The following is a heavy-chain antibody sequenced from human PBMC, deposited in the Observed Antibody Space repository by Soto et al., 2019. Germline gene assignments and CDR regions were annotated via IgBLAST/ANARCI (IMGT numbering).Heavy chain of an antibody. CDR1: GFTFSSYA. CDR3: ASAAREYYYYGMDV. V-gene: IGHV3-23*01. Sequence: EVQLLESGGGLVQPGGSLRLSCAASGFTFSSYAMSWVRQAPGKGLEWVSGISGSGGSTYYADSVKGRFTISRDNSKNTLCLQMNNLRAEDTAVYYCASAAREYYYYGMDVWGQGTTVTVSS. J-gene: IGHJ6*02. CDR2: ISGSGGST.